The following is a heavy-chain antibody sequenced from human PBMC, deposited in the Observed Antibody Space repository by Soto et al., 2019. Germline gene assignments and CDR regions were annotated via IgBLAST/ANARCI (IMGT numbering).Heavy chain of an antibody. J-gene: IGHJ4*02. V-gene: IGHV2-5*02. CDR1: GFSLTTSGVG. Sequence: QITLKESGPTLVKPTQTLTLTCSFSGFSLTTSGVGVGWIRQPPGKALESLALIYWDDDKRYSPFLRSRLTITKDTSKNQVVLTMTNMDPVDTATYFCAHRRGGDEWYDAHFDYWGQGALVTVSS. CDR2: IYWDDDK. CDR3: AHRRGGDEWYDAHFDY. D-gene: IGHD3-16*01.